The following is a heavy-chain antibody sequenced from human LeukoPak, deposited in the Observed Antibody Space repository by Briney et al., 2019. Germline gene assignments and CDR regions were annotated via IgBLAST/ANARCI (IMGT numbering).Heavy chain of an antibody. Sequence: GGSLRLSCAASGFTFSSYAMSWVRQAPGKGLEWVSAISGSGGSTYYADSVKGRFTISRDNSKNTLYLQMNSLRAEDTAAYYCAKDLQGVEYYDSSGSYLNWFDPWGQGTLVTVSS. V-gene: IGHV3-23*01. CDR3: AKDLQGVEYYDSSGSYLNWFDP. D-gene: IGHD3-22*01. CDR2: ISGSGGST. J-gene: IGHJ5*02. CDR1: GFTFSSYA.